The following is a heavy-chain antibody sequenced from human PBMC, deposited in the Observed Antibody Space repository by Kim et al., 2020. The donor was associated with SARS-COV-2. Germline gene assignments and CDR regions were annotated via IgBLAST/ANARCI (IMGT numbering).Heavy chain of an antibody. Sequence: ASVKVSCKVSGYTLTELSMHWVRQAPGKGLEWMGGFDPEDGETIYAQKFQGRVTMTEDTSTDTAYMELSSLRSEDTAVYYCATSTSITGTRAIYYYYYGMDVRGQGTTVTVSS. D-gene: IGHD1-7*01. J-gene: IGHJ6*02. CDR2: FDPEDGET. V-gene: IGHV1-24*01. CDR1: GYTLTELS. CDR3: ATSTSITGTRAIYYYYYGMDV.